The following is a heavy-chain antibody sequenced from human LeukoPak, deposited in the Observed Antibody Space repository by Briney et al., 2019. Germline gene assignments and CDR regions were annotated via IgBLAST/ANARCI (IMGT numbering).Heavy chain of an antibody. CDR3: ATDGVIVGATTAFDY. D-gene: IGHD1-26*01. Sequence: ASVKVSCKVSGYTLTELSMHWVRQAPGKGLEWMGGLDPEDGETIYAQRFQGRVTMTEDTSTDTAYMELSSLRSEDTAVYYCATDGVIVGATTAFDYWGQGTLVTVSS. CDR1: GYTLTELS. J-gene: IGHJ4*02. V-gene: IGHV1-24*01. CDR2: LDPEDGET.